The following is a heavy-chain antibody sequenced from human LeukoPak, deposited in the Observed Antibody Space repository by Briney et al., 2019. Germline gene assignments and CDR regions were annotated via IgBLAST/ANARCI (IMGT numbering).Heavy chain of an antibody. D-gene: IGHD2-2*01. V-gene: IGHV3-49*04. CDR2: IRSKAYGGTP. CDR1: GFTFGDYA. Sequence: PGGSLRLSCTGSGFTFGDYAMSWVRQAPGKGLGWVAFIRSKAYGGTPEYAASVKGRFTISRDDSKNIAYVQMNSLRTEDTAVYYCTGTPSAAAPFDYWGQGSLVTVSS. CDR3: TGTPSAAAPFDY. J-gene: IGHJ4*02.